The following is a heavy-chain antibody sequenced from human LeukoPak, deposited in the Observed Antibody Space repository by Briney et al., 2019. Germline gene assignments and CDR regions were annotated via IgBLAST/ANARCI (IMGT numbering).Heavy chain of an antibody. CDR2: ISGSGGSP. J-gene: IGHJ3*02. CDR1: GFTFSSYA. Sequence: GGSLRLSCAASGFTFSSYAMSWVRQAPGKGLEWVSAISGSGGSPYYADSVKGRFTISRDNSKNTLYLQMNSLRAEDTAVYYCAKAGYYGDYSDPFDIWGQGTMVTVSS. D-gene: IGHD4-17*01. V-gene: IGHV3-23*01. CDR3: AKAGYYGDYSDPFDI.